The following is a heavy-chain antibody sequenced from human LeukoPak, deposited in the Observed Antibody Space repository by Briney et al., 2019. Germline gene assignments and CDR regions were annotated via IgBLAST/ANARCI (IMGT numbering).Heavy chain of an antibody. D-gene: IGHD2-8*01. CDR2: INSDGSST. CDR3: ARDRGMVGQFDP. Sequence: GGSLRLSCAASGFTFSSYWMHWVRQAPGKGLLWVSRINSDGSSTSYADSVKGRSTISRDNAKNSLYLQMNSLRAEDTAVYYCARDRGMVGQFDPWGQGTLVTVSS. J-gene: IGHJ5*02. CDR1: GFTFSSYW. V-gene: IGHV3-74*01.